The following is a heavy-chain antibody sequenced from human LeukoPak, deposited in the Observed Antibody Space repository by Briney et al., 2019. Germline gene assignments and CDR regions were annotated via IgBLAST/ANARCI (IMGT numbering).Heavy chain of an antibody. CDR1: GFTLSSYA. CDR2: IRDSGNT. D-gene: IGHD2-21*01. V-gene: IGHV3-23*01. Sequence: GGSLRLSCAVSGFTLSSYAMSWVRESPGKGLEWVSVIRDSGNTYHADSVKGRFTISRDSSKNTLFLQMNRLRPEDAAVYYCAKAPVTTCRGAYCYPFDYWGQGTLVTVSS. CDR3: AKAPVTTCRGAYCYPFDY. J-gene: IGHJ4*02.